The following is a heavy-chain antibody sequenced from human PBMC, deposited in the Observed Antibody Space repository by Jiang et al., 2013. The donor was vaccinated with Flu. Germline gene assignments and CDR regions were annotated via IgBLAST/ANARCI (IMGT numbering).Heavy chain of an antibody. CDR3: ASSYQPLLQNDY. J-gene: IGHJ4*02. CDR2: ISSSSSYI. D-gene: IGHD2-2*01. CDR1: GFTFSSYS. Sequence: VQLLESGGGLVKPGGSLRLSCAASGFTFSSYSMNWVRQAPGKGLEWVSSISSSSSYIYYADSVKGRFTISRDNAKNSLYLQMNSLRAEDTAVYYCASSYQPLLQNDYWGQGTLVTVSS. V-gene: IGHV3-21*01.